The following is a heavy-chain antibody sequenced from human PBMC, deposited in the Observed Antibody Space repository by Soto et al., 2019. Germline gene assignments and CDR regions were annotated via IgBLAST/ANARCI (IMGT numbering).Heavy chain of an antibody. J-gene: IGHJ4*02. Sequence: QVQLVESGGGVVQPGRSLRLSCAASGLTFSSYGMHWVRQAPGKGLEWVAVISYDGSNKYYADSVKGRFTISRDNSKNTLYLQMNSLRAEDTAVYYCAKADYVGYSFDYWGQGTLVTVSS. V-gene: IGHV3-30*18. CDR3: AKADYVGYSFDY. D-gene: IGHD4-17*01. CDR1: GLTFSSYG. CDR2: ISYDGSNK.